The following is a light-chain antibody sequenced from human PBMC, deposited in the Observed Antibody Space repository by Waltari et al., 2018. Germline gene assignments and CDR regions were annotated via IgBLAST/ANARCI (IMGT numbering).Light chain of an antibody. CDR1: PSVLYSSNNKNY. J-gene: IGKJ4*01. CDR3: QQYYSTPLT. CDR2: WAS. Sequence: DIVMTQSPDSLAVSLGEGATINCKSSPSVLYSSNNKNYLAWYQQKPGQPPKLLIYWASTRETGVPERFSGSGSGTDFTLTISSLQSEDVAVYYCQQYYSTPLTFGGGTKVEIK. V-gene: IGKV4-1*01.